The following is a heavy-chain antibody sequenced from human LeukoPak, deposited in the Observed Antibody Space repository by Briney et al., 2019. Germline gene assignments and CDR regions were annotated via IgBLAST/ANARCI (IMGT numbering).Heavy chain of an antibody. D-gene: IGHD5-24*01. CDR1: GFTFSSYS. Sequence: PGGSLSLSCAASGFTFSSYSMNWVRQAPGKGLEWVSSISTGSSYIYYADSVEGRFTISRDNAKKSLYLQMNSLRAEDTAVYYCARDGYKPFDYWGQGTLVTVSS. CDR3: ARDGYKPFDY. CDR2: ISTGSSYI. V-gene: IGHV3-21*01. J-gene: IGHJ4*02.